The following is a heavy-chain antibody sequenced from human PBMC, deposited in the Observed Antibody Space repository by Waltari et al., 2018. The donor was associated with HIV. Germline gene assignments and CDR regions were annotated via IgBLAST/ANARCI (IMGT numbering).Heavy chain of an antibody. CDR2: IIPIFGTA. Sequence: QVQLVQSGAEVKKPGSSVKVSCKASGGTFSSYAISWVRQAPGQGLEWMGGIIPIFGTANYAQKFQGRVTITADESTSTAYMELSSLRSEDTAVYYCARDRGPLAAAGPYYFDYWGQGTLVTVSS. V-gene: IGHV1-69*01. D-gene: IGHD6-13*01. CDR3: ARDRGPLAAAGPYYFDY. CDR1: GGTFSSYA. J-gene: IGHJ4*02.